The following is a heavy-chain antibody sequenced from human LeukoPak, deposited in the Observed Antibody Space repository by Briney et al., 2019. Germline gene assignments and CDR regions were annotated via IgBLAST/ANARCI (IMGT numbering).Heavy chain of an antibody. V-gene: IGHV4-30-2*01. CDR3: ASIVVVPAATDY. CDR2: IYHSGST. J-gene: IGHJ4*02. CDR1: GGSISSGGYY. Sequence: SGTLSLTCTVSGGSISSGGYYWSWIWQPPGKGLEWIGYIYHSGSTYYNPSLKSRVTISVDRSKNQFSLKLSSVTAADTAVYYCASIVVVPAATDYWGQGTLVTVSS. D-gene: IGHD2-2*01.